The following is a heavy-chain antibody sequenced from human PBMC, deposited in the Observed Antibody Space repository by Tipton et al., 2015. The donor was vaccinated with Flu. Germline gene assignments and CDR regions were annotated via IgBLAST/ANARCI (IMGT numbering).Heavy chain of an antibody. J-gene: IGHJ5*01. V-gene: IGHV5-51*03. CDR1: GYKFTGYW. CDR2: IFPGDSET. CDR3: VRLGPNWELDS. Sequence: QSGAEVKKLEEPLKIYCKCSGYKFTGYWNGWVRQMPGRGLEWLGAIFPGDSETRYSPTFQGNVVISADRSITTAYVQWRGLKASDSAKYYCVRLGPNWELDSWGQGTLVTVSS. D-gene: IGHD1-26*01.